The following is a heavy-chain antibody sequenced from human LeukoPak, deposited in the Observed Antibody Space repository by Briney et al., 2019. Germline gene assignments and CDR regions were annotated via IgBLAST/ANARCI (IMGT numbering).Heavy chain of an antibody. CDR1: GSSISGWY. Sequence: SETLSLTCIVSGSSISGWYWSWIRQPPGKGLEWIGYIDYSGNTNYNPSLKSRVTISADTSKNQISLKVDSVTAADTAVYYCARRRGYSYPFDYWGQGTLVTVSS. V-gene: IGHV4-59*01. CDR2: IDYSGNT. D-gene: IGHD5-18*01. J-gene: IGHJ4*02. CDR3: ARRRGYSYPFDY.